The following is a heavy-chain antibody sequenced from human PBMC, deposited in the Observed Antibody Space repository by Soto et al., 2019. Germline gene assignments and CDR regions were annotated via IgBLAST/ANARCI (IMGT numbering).Heavy chain of an antibody. CDR3: ATRYCTTTSCYSFDY. Sequence: PGGSLRLSCAASGFTFSSYAMNWVRQAPGKGLEWVSSISSSSSHLFYADSVKGRFTISRDNAKNSLFLQMNSLRVEDTAVYYCATRYCTTTSCYSFDYWGQGILVTAPQ. CDR1: GFTFSSYA. D-gene: IGHD2-2*01. J-gene: IGHJ4*02. V-gene: IGHV3-21*01. CDR2: ISSSSSHL.